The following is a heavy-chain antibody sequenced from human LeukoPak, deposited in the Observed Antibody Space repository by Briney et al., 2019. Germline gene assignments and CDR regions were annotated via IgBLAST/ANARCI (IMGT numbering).Heavy chain of an antibody. J-gene: IGHJ6*02. V-gene: IGHV3-33*08. CDR2: IWYDGSNK. Sequence: GGSLRLSCAASGFTFSSYGMHWVRQAPGKGLEWVAVIWYDGSNKYYADSVKGRFTISRDNSKNTLYLQMNSLRAEDTAVYYCARDGDITPTDVWGQGTTVTVSS. CDR3: ARDGDITPTDV. D-gene: IGHD2-15*01. CDR1: GFTFSSYG.